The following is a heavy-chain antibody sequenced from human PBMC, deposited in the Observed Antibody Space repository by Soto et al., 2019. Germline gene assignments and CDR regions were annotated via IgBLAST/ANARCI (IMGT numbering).Heavy chain of an antibody. Sequence: QVPLPESGPGLVKPSQALSLTCTVSGGSLTRGHYYWNWFRQPPGKGLQWIGYIYFSGNTFYNPSHKSRLTISLDTSKNEFSLRLSSVTAEDTAVYYCARGEDGDYTADGFGMDVWGQGTTVTVSS. CDR3: ARGEDGDYTADGFGMDV. CDR2: IYFSGNT. V-gene: IGHV4-30-4*01. J-gene: IGHJ6*02. CDR1: GGSLTRGHYY. D-gene: IGHD4-17*01.